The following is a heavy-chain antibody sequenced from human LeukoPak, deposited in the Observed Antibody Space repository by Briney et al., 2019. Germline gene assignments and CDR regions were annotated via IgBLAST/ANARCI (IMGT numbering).Heavy chain of an antibody. CDR2: ISYDGSNK. V-gene: IGHV3-30*18. D-gene: IGHD1-26*01. CDR3: AKSSSELPFDY. J-gene: IGHJ4*02. CDR1: GFTFSSYG. Sequence: GGSLRLSCAASGFTFSSYGMHWVRQAPGKGLEWVAVISYDGSNKYYADSVKGRFTISRDNSKNTLYLQMNSLRAEDTAVYYCAKSSSELPFDYWGQGTLVTVSS.